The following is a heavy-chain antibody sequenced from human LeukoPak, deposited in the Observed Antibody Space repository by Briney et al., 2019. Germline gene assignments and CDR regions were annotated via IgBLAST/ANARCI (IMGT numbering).Heavy chain of an antibody. J-gene: IGHJ4*02. CDR2: INWNGGST. Sequence: GGSLRLSCAASGFTFDDYGMSWVRQAPGKGLEWVSGINWNGGSTGYADSVKGRFTISRDNAKNSLYLQMNSLRAEDTAVYYCAKARTTYYDILTFSPFDYWGQGTLVTVSS. D-gene: IGHD3-9*01. CDR3: AKARTTYYDILTFSPFDY. CDR1: GFTFDDYG. V-gene: IGHV3-20*04.